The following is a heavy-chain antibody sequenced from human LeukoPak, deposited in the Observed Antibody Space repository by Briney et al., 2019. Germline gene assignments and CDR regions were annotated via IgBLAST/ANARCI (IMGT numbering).Heavy chain of an antibody. Sequence: GGSLRLSCAASGFTCSNDVMSWVRQAPGKGPEWVSSIDGGGGGTDYADSVRGRFTISRDNFKNTSYLQINSLRADDTAVYYCARRIGGTKDYWGQGAQVTVSS. V-gene: IGHV3-23*01. CDR1: GFTCSNDV. CDR2: IDGGGGGT. D-gene: IGHD3-3*01. J-gene: IGHJ4*02. CDR3: ARRIGGTKDY.